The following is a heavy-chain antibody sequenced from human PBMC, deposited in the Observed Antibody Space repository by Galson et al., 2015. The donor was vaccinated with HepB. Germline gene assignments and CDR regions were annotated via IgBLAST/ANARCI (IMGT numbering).Heavy chain of an antibody. CDR1: GGSISSSSYY. CDR2: IYYSGST. D-gene: IGHD6-13*01. CDR3: ARAEHGAAADLSGVDY. Sequence: LSLTCTVSGGSISSSSYYWGWIRQPPGKGLEWIGSIYYSGSTYYNPSLKSRVTISVDTSKNQFSLKLSSVTAADTAVYYCARAEHGAAADLSGVDYWGQGTLVTVSS. V-gene: IGHV4-39*01. J-gene: IGHJ4*02.